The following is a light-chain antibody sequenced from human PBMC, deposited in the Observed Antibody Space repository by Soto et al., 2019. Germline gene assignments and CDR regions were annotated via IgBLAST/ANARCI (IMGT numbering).Light chain of an antibody. J-gene: IGKJ1*01. Sequence: EIVMTQSPATLSVSAGERATRSCRASQSVSSNLAWYQQKPGQAPRLLIYGASTRATGIPDRFSGSGSGTEFTLSISSLQSEDFAVYYCQQYYNWPRTFGQGTKVDI. CDR2: GAS. CDR3: QQYYNWPRT. V-gene: IGKV3-15*01. CDR1: QSVSSN.